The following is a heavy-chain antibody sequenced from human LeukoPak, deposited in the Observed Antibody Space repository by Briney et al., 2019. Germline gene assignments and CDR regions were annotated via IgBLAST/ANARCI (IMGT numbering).Heavy chain of an antibody. J-gene: IGHJ4*02. CDR1: GFTFSSYS. Sequence: GGSLRLSCAASGFTFSSYSMNWVRQAPGKGLEWVSSISSSSSYIYYADSVKGRFTISRDNAKNTLYLQMNSLRAEDTAVYYCARDRYCSGGSCYNSHYFGYWGQGTLVTVSS. CDR3: ARDRYCSGGSCYNSHYFGY. D-gene: IGHD2-15*01. CDR2: ISSSSSYI. V-gene: IGHV3-21*04.